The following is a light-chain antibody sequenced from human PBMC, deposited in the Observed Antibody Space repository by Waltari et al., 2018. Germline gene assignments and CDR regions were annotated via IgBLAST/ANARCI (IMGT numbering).Light chain of an antibody. Sequence: DLVMTQTPLSLSVTPGQPASISCKSSQSLLHSDGKTYLCWYVQRPGQPPQLLICAVSQRFSGVPDRFSGSGSGTDFTLKISRVEAEDVGVYYCMQGIQLPYTFGGGTKVDLK. J-gene: IGKJ4*01. CDR2: AVS. V-gene: IGKV2D-29*01. CDR3: MQGIQLPYT. CDR1: QSLLHSDGKTY.